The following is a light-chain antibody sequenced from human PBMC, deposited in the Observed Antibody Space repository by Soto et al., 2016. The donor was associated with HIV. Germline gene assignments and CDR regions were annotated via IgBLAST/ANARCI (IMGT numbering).Light chain of an antibody. J-gene: IGLJ1*01. CDR2: GNN. CDR1: SLRSYY. V-gene: IGLV3-19*01. CDR3: HSRNTTDETIIMF. Sequence: SSELTQDPVVSVALGQTVMITCQGDSLRSYYASWYQQKPGQAPVLVMYGNNNRPSGIPARYSGSSSGNPASLTITGARAEDEADYYCHSRNTTDETIIMFFGTGTRVTVL.